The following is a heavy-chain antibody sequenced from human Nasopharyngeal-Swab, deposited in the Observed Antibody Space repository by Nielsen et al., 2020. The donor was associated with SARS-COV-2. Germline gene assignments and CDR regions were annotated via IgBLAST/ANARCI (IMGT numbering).Heavy chain of an antibody. J-gene: IGHJ5*02. Sequence: GESLKISCAASGFTFSSYAMSWVRQAPGKGLEWVSAISGSGGSTYYADSVKGRFTISRDNAKNSLYLQMNSLRAEDTAVYYCARGGHGSSGWRNWFDPWGQGTLVTVSS. CDR2: ISGSGGST. D-gene: IGHD6-19*01. CDR3: ARGGHGSSGWRNWFDP. V-gene: IGHV3-23*01. CDR1: GFTFSSYA.